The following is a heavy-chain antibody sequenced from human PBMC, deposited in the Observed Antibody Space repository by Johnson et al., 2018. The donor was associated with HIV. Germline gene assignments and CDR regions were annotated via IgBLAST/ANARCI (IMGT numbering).Heavy chain of an antibody. CDR1: GFTVSSNY. CDR3: AKGECSSTNCYWGIDAFDI. V-gene: IGHV3-33*06. Sequence: QVQLVESGGGLIQPGGSLRLSCAASGFTVSSNYMSWVRQAPGKGLEWVAVIWYDGSNKYYADSVKGRFTISRDNSKNMLYLQMNSLRVEDTAVYYCAKGECSSTNCYWGIDAFDIWGQGTMVTVSS. CDR2: IWYDGSNK. D-gene: IGHD2-2*01. J-gene: IGHJ3*02.